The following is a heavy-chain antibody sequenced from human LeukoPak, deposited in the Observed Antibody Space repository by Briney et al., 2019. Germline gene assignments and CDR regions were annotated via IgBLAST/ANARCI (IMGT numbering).Heavy chain of an antibody. CDR1: GGSISGYY. V-gene: IGHV4-4*07. D-gene: IGHD3-22*01. Sequence: SETLSLTCTVSGGSISGYYWSWIRQPAGKGLEWIGRIYTSGSTNYNPSLKSRVTMSVDTSKNQFSLKLSSVTAADTAVYYCARESVVVFRSSSYFQHWGQGTLVTVSS. CDR3: ARESVVVFRSSSYFQH. J-gene: IGHJ1*01. CDR2: IYTSGST.